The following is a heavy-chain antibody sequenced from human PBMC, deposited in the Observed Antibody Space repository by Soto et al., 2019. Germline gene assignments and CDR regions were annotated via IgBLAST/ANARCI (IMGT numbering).Heavy chain of an antibody. CDR1: GFTFGDYA. CDR2: IRSKAYGGTT. J-gene: IGHJ6*02. Sequence: GGSLRLSCTASGFTFGDYAMSWFRQAPGKGLEWVGFIRSKAYGGTTEYAASVKGRFTISRDDSKSIAYLQMNSLKTEDTAVYYCTRYSSSWYSHYYYGMDVWGQGTTVTVSS. V-gene: IGHV3-49*03. CDR3: TRYSSSWYSHYYYGMDV. D-gene: IGHD6-13*01.